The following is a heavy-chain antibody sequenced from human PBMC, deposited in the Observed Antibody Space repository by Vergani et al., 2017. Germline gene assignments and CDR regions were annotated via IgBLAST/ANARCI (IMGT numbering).Heavy chain of an antibody. D-gene: IGHD6-19*01. J-gene: IGHJ6*03. CDR1: GGSFSGYY. V-gene: IGHV4-34*01. CDR2: INHSGST. CDR3: ARTARAVAGTRVYYYDYCMDG. Sequence: VQLQQWGAGLLKPSETLSLTCAVYGGSFSGYYWSWIRQPPGKGLEWIGEINHSGSTNYNPSLMSRVTISVDTSKNQFSLKLSSVTAADTAVYYCARTARAVAGTRVYYYDYCMDGGGKGSTVTVSS.